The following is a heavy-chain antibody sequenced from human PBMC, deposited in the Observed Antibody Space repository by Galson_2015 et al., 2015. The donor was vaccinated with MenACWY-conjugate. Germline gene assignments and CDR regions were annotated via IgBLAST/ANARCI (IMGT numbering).Heavy chain of an antibody. CDR3: ARHGETAMETRYNYYYGMDL. D-gene: IGHD5-18*01. J-gene: IGHJ6*02. V-gene: IGHV5-10-1*01. CDR1: GYSFSNYW. CDR2: IDPSGSYT. Sequence: QSGAEVKKPGESLRISCPSSGYSFSNYWISWVRQMPGKGLEWMGRIDPSGSYTNYSPSFQGHVTISVDKSISSAYLQWSSLKASDTAMYYCARHGETAMETRYNYYYGMDLWGQGTTVTVSS.